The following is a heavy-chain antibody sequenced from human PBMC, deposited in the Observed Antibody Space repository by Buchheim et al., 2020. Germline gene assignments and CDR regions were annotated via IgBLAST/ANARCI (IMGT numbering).Heavy chain of an antibody. V-gene: IGHV4-59*12. D-gene: IGHD5-18*01. CDR2: IYYSGST. CDR3: ARDPHGISRYSYGIDY. CDR1: GGSISSYY. Sequence: QVQLQESGPGLVKPSETLSLTCTVSGGSISSYYWSWIRQPPGKGLEWIGYIYYSGSTYYNPSLKSRVTISVDTAKNQFSLKLSSVTAADTAVYYCARDPHGISRYSYGIDYWGQGTL. J-gene: IGHJ4*02.